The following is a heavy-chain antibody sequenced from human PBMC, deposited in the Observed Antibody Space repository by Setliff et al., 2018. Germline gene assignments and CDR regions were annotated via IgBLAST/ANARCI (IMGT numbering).Heavy chain of an antibody. J-gene: IGHJ6*03. D-gene: IGHD5-18*01. V-gene: IGHV1-69*05. Sequence: SVKVPCKASGGTFRNYGISWVRQAPGQGLEWMGGTIPVFGTTDYSQKVQGRVTIITDESTSTAVMQLSSLRSEDTAVYYCVREGVDTRSSTDYRYYMDVWGKGTTVTVSS. CDR1: GGTFRNYG. CDR3: VREGVDTRSSTDYRYYMDV. CDR2: TIPVFGTT.